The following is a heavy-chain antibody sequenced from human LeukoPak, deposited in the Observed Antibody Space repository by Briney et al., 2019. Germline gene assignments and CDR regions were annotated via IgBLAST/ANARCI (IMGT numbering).Heavy chain of an antibody. CDR2: ISYDGSNK. J-gene: IGHJ4*02. CDR1: GFTFSSYG. D-gene: IGHD1-7*01. CDR3: AKDELELRGNYFDY. V-gene: IGHV3-30*18. Sequence: PGRSLRLSCAASGFTFSSYGMHWVRRAPGKGLEWVAVISYDGSNKYYADSVKGRFTISRDNSKNTLYLQMNSLRAEDTAVYYCAKDELELRGNYFDYWGQGTLVTVSS.